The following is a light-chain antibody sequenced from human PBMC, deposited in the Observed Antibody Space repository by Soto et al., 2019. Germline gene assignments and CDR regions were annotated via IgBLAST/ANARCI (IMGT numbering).Light chain of an antibody. J-gene: IGLJ1*01. CDR3: NSYTSSSTFV. CDR2: GVN. V-gene: IGLV2-14*01. CDR1: TSDVAGYNY. Sequence: SALTQPASVSASPGQSITISCTGTTSDVAGYNYVSWYQQHPGQAPKLLIYGVNNRPSGISSRFSGSRSGNTASLTISGLQSEDEAEYYCNSYTSSSTFVFGTGTKLTVL.